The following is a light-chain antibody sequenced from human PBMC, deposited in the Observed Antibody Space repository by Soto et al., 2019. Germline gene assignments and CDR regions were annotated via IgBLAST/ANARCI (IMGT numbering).Light chain of an antibody. CDR1: QSVLYSSNNKNY. J-gene: IGKJ4*01. Sequence: DIVMTQSPDSLAVSLGERATINCKSSQSVLYSSNNKNYLAWYQQKPGQPPKLLIYWASNRESGVPDRFSGSRSGTDFSLTISSLQAEDVAVYYCHQYYSTPRLTFGGGTKVEIK. CDR2: WAS. V-gene: IGKV4-1*01. CDR3: HQYYSTPRLT.